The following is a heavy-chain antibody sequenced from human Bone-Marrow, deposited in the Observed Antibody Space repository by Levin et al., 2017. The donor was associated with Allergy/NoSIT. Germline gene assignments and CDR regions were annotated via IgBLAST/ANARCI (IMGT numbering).Heavy chain of an antibody. J-gene: IGHJ5*02. Sequence: TGGSLRLSCGASGFTFDDYAMHWVRQVPGKGLEWVSGINWNGVNVDYAESVRGRFSIARDNAKNSLHLQMTSLRPEDTALYYCAKDGYSSTLGPSWVDLWGQGTLVTVSS. V-gene: IGHV3-9*01. CDR1: GFTFDDYA. CDR3: AKDGYSSTLGPSWVDL. D-gene: IGHD2-2*01. CDR2: INWNGVNV.